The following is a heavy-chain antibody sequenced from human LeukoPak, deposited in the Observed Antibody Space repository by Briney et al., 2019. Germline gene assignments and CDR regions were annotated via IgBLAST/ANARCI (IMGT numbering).Heavy chain of an antibody. V-gene: IGHV3-15*04. J-gene: IGHJ4*02. Sequence: GGSLRLSCAASGFTFSNAWMSWVRQAPGKGLEWVGRIESKTDGGTTDYAAPVKGRFTISRDDSKNTLYLQMNSLKTEDTAVYYCTTEMGYGGGRFDYWGQGTLVTVSS. CDR3: TTEMGYGGGRFDY. CDR2: IESKTDGGTT. CDR1: GFTFSNAW. D-gene: IGHD4-23*01.